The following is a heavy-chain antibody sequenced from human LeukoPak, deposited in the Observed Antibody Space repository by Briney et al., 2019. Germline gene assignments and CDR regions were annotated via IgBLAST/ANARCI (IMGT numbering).Heavy chain of an antibody. CDR1: GGSISSYY. J-gene: IGHJ4*02. V-gene: IGHV4-59*08. D-gene: IGHD3-22*01. CDR3: ARHAFDQYYHDSSGPHLDY. Sequence: SETLSLTCTVSGGSISSYYWSWIRQPPGKGLEWIGYIYYSGSTNYNPSLKSRVTISVDTSKNQFSLKLSSVTAADTAVYYCARHAFDQYYHDSSGPHLDYWGQGTLVTVSS. CDR2: IYYSGST.